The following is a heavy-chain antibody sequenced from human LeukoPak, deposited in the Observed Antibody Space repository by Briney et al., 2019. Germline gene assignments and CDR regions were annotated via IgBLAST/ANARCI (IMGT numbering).Heavy chain of an antibody. CDR2: INGDGSST. V-gene: IGHV3-74*01. Sequence: GGSLRLSCAASGFTFSSYWIHWVRQAPGKGLVWVSRINGDGSSTSYADSVKGRFTISRDNAKNTLYLQMNSLRAEDSAVYYCASACYHYYFDYWGQGTLVTVSS. CDR3: ASACYHYYFDY. CDR1: GFTFSSYW. D-gene: IGHD1-14*01. J-gene: IGHJ4*02.